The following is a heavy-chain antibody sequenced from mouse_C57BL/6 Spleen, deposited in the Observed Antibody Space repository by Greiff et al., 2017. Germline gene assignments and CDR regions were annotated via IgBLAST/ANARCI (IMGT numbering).Heavy chain of an antibody. CDR3: ARVIGSSYVFFDY. CDR1: GYAFSSYW. J-gene: IGHJ2*01. Sequence: VQVVESGAELVKPGASVKISCKASGYAFSSYWMNWVKQRPGKGLEWIGQIYPGDGDTNYNGKFKGKATLTADKSSSTAYMQLSSLTSEDSAVYFCARVIGSSYVFFDYWGQGTTLTVSS. V-gene: IGHV1-80*01. CDR2: IYPGDGDT. D-gene: IGHD1-1*01.